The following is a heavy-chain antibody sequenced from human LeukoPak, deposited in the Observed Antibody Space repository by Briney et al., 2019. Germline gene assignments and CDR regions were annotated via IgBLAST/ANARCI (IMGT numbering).Heavy chain of an antibody. V-gene: IGHV3-21*01. Sequence: GGSLRLSCAASGFTFSRYTMNWVRQAPGKGLEWVSSISSSSSYIYYADSVKSRFTISRDKAKNSLYLEMSSLRAEDTAVFYCARTLGPRRRGFGFDIWGQGTMVTVSS. CDR3: ARTLGPRRRGFGFDI. D-gene: IGHD3-22*01. J-gene: IGHJ3*02. CDR2: ISSSSSYI. CDR1: GFTFSRYT.